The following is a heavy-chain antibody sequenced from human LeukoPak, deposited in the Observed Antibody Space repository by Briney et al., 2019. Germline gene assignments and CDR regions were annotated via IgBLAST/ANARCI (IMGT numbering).Heavy chain of an antibody. D-gene: IGHD1-1*01. V-gene: IGHV1-8*01. Sequence: SSVKVSCKASGYTFTSYDINWVRQATGQGFEWMGWMNPNSGNTGYAQKFQGRVTMTRSTSASTAYMELTNLTSEDTAVYFCARSSVGVWRTTDCWGQGTLVTVSS. CDR2: MNPNSGNT. J-gene: IGHJ4*02. CDR3: ARSSVGVWRTTDC. CDR1: GYTFTSYD.